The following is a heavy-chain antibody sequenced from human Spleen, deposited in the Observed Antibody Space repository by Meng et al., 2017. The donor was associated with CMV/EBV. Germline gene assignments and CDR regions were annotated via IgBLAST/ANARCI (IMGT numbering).Heavy chain of an antibody. Sequence: SGYSFTSYWIGWVRQMPGKGLEWMEIIYPGDSDTRYSPSFQGQVTISADKSISTAYLQWSSLKASDTAMYYCARRYCSSTSCYYFDYWGQGTLVTVSS. CDR1: GYSFTSYW. CDR2: IYPGDSDT. CDR3: ARRYCSSTSCYYFDY. J-gene: IGHJ4*02. V-gene: IGHV5-51*01. D-gene: IGHD2-2*01.